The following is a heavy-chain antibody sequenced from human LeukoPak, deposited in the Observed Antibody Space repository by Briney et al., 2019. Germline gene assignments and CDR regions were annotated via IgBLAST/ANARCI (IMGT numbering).Heavy chain of an antibody. Sequence: GGSLRLSCAASGFTFSSYAMSWVRQAPGKGLEWVSAISGSGGSTYYADSVKGRLTISRDNSKNTLYLQMNSLRAEDTAVYYCARVRSSSWWEYNWFDPWGQGTLVTVSS. D-gene: IGHD6-13*01. CDR1: GFTFSSYA. J-gene: IGHJ5*02. CDR2: ISGSGGST. CDR3: ARVRSSSWWEYNWFDP. V-gene: IGHV3-23*01.